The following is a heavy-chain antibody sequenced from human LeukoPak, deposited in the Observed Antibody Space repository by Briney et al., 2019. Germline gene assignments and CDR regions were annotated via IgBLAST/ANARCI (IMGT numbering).Heavy chain of an antibody. CDR1: GYSISSGYY. Sequence: RASETLSLTCTVSGYSISSGYYWGWIRQPPGKGLEWIGSIYHSGSTYYNPSLKSRVTISVDTSKNQFSLKLSSVTAADTAVYYCARGGSIPRDAFDIWGQGTMVTVSS. D-gene: IGHD2-21*01. CDR2: IYHSGST. CDR3: ARGGSIPRDAFDI. J-gene: IGHJ3*02. V-gene: IGHV4-38-2*02.